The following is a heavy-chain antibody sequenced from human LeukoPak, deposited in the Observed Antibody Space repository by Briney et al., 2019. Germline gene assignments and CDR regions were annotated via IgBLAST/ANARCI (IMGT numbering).Heavy chain of an antibody. D-gene: IGHD6-19*01. CDR2: ISDSGGGT. Sequence: PGGSLRLSCAASGFPFSICAMSWVRQAPGKGLEWVSGISDSGGGTYYADSVKGRFTISRDNSKNTLWLQMNSLRADDTAVYYCAKQDPYTSGWYPWGQGTLVTVSS. CDR3: AKQDPYTSGWYP. V-gene: IGHV3-23*01. J-gene: IGHJ5*02. CDR1: GFPFSICA.